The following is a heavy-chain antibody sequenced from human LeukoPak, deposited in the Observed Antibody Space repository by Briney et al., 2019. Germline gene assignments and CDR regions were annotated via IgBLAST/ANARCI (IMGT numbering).Heavy chain of an antibody. CDR1: GFTFSSYW. D-gene: IGHD2-2*01. V-gene: IGHV3-7*01. Sequence: PGRSLRLSCAASGFTFSSYWMSWVRQAPGKGLEWVANIKQDGSEKYYVDSVKGRFTISRDNAKNSLYLQMNSLRVEDTAVYYCARDCSSTSCYRGGFDPWGQGTLVTVSS. J-gene: IGHJ5*02. CDR2: IKQDGSEK. CDR3: ARDCSSTSCYRGGFDP.